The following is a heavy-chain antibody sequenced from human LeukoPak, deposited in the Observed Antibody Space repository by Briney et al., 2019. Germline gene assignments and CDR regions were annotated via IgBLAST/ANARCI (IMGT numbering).Heavy chain of an antibody. CDR1: GGSISSGSYY. D-gene: IGHD6-19*01. CDR2: IYTSGST. J-gene: IGHJ4*02. CDR3: ARIAVAGMDY. Sequence: PSETLSLTCSVSGGSISSGSYYWSWIRQPAGKGLEWIGRIYTSGSTNYNPSLKSRVTISVDTSKNQFSLKLSSVTAADTAVYYCARIAVAGMDYWGQGTLVTVSS. V-gene: IGHV4-61*02.